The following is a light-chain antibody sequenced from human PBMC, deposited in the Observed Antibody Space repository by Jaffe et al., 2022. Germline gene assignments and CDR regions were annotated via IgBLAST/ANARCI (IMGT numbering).Light chain of an antibody. Sequence: DIVMTQSPDSLAVSLGERATINCKSSQSVLYSSNNNNYLAWYQQKPGQPPKLLIYWASARESGVPDRFSGSGSGTDFTLTISSLQAEDVAVYYCHQYYNNPWTFGQGTKVEIK. CDR1: QSVLYSSNNNNY. CDR2: WAS. CDR3: HQYYNNPWT. V-gene: IGKV4-1*01. J-gene: IGKJ1*01.